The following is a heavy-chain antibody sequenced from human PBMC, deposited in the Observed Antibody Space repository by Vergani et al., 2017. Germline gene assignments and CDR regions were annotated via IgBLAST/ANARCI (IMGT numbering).Heavy chain of an antibody. D-gene: IGHD3-10*01. CDR1: GFTFSSYA. CDR3: ARERNGVLLWFGELVH. CDR2: ISYDGSNK. Sequence: QVQLVESGGGVVQPGRSLRLSCAASGFTFSSYAMHWVRQAPGKGLEWVAVISYDGSNKYYADSVKGRFTIYRDNSKNTLYLQMNSLRAEDTSVYYCARERNGVLLWFGELVHWGQGTLVTVSS. V-gene: IGHV3-30-3*01. J-gene: IGHJ4*02.